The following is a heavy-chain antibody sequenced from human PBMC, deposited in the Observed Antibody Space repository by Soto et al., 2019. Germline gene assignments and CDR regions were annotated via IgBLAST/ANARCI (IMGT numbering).Heavy chain of an antibody. J-gene: IGHJ6*02. CDR2: IKSDGTT. Sequence: QPGGSLRLSCAASGFSVSNYWMNWVRQAPGKGLVWVSHIKSDGTTSYADSVEGRFTVSRDDAKNTFYLQMNGLRAEDTAVYYCAKDRGEEGLKFLEWFGGMDVWGQGTTVTVSS. D-gene: IGHD3-3*01. CDR1: GFSVSNYW. CDR3: AKDRGEEGLKFLEWFGGMDV. V-gene: IGHV3-74*01.